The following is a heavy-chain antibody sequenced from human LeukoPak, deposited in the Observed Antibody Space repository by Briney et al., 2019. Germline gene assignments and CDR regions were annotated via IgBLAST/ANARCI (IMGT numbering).Heavy chain of an antibody. CDR2: IRSKANSYAT. Sequence: PGGSLRLSCAASGFTFSGSAMHWVRQASGKGLEWVGRIRSKANSYATAYAASVKGRFTISRDDSKNTAYLQMNSLTAEDTAVYYCASRKSYYDQFDYWGQGTLVTVSS. J-gene: IGHJ4*02. D-gene: IGHD3-22*01. CDR3: ASRKSYYDQFDY. CDR1: GFTFSGSA. V-gene: IGHV3-73*01.